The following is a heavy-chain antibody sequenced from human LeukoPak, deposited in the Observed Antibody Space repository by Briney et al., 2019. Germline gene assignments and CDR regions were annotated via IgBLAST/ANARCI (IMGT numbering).Heavy chain of an antibody. J-gene: IGHJ4*02. D-gene: IGHD2-2*01. Sequence: GSLRLSCEASGLSISNDWMSWVRQAPGKGLEWIGYIYYSGSTNYNPSLKSRVTISVDTSKNQFSLKLSSVTAADTAVYYCASPAAMLYWGQGTLVTVSS. CDR1: GLSISNDW. V-gene: IGHV4-59*01. CDR3: ASPAAMLY. CDR2: IYYSGST.